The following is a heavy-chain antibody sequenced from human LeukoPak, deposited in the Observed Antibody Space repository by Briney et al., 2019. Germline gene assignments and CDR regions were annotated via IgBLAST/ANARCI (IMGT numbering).Heavy chain of an antibody. Sequence: SQTLSLTCAISGDSVSSNSVAWNWVRQSPSRGLEWLGRTCYKSKWSNDYAVFVKSRITINPDTSKNQFSLQLNSVTPEDTAVYYCARAVAGTSVRGYYYYYGMDVWGQGTTVTVSS. CDR1: GDSVSSNSVA. D-gene: IGHD6-19*01. CDR3: ARAVAGTSVRGYYYYYGMDV. J-gene: IGHJ6*02. CDR2: TCYKSKWSN. V-gene: IGHV6-1*01.